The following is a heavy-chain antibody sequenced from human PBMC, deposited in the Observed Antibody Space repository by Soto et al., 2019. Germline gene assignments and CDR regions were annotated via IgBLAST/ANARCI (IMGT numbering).Heavy chain of an antibody. J-gene: IGHJ4*02. CDR1: GFTFSSYG. D-gene: IGHD4-17*01. Sequence: PGGSLRLSCAASGFTFSSYGMHWVRQAPGKGLEWVAVIWYDGSNKYYADSVKGRFTISRDNSKNTLYLQMNSLRAEDTAVYYCAKDYDYGDYVMDYWGQGTLVTVSS. CDR2: IWYDGSNK. V-gene: IGHV3-33*06. CDR3: AKDYDYGDYVMDY.